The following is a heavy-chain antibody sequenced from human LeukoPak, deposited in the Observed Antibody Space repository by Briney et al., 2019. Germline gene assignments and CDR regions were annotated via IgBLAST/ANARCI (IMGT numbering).Heavy chain of an antibody. CDR1: GFTFSSYS. J-gene: IGHJ5*02. Sequence: GGSLRLSCAASGFTFSSYSMHWVRQAPGKGMEWVAVRSYDGSNKYYADSVKGRFTISRDNSKNTLYLQMNSLRAEDTAVYYCARGELLDPWGQGTLVTVSS. CDR2: RSYDGSNK. V-gene: IGHV3-30-3*01. CDR3: ARGELLDP. D-gene: IGHD3-10*01.